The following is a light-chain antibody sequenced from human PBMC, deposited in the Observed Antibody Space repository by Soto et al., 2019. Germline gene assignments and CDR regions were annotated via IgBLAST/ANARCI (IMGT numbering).Light chain of an antibody. V-gene: IGKV3-20*01. J-gene: IGKJ3*01. CDR2: DAF. Sequence: ENVLTQSPGRLSLSPGERATLSCRASQTVDGNSLAWYQQKPGQAPRLLMFDAFNRATGIPDRFSGSGSGTDFTLTISRLEPDDFALYYCQQYGSSPFTFGRGTTVDV. CDR3: QQYGSSPFT. CDR1: QTVDGNS.